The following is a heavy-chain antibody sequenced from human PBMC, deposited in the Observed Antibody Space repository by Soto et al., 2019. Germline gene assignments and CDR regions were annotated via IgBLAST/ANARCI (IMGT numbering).Heavy chain of an antibody. Sequence: GGSLRLSCAASGFTFSSYAMHWVRQAPGKGLEWVAVISYDGSNKYYADSVKGRFTIPRDNSKNTLYLQMNSLRAEDTAVYYCARDDLVPAAMFYGMDVWGQGTTVTVSS. CDR3: ARDDLVPAAMFYGMDV. CDR1: GFTFSSYA. D-gene: IGHD2-2*01. J-gene: IGHJ6*02. V-gene: IGHV3-30-3*01. CDR2: ISYDGSNK.